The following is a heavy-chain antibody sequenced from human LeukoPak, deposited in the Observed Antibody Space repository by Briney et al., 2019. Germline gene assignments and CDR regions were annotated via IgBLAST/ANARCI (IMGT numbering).Heavy chain of an antibody. Sequence: ASVKVSCKASGYTFTSYDINWVRQATGQGLEWMGWMNPNSGNTGYAQKFQGRVTITRNTSISTAYMELSSLRSEDTAAYYCARGIATPVELYCWGQGTLVTVSS. CDR1: GYTFTSYD. V-gene: IGHV1-8*03. D-gene: IGHD1-7*01. CDR2: MNPNSGNT. CDR3: ARGIATPVELYC. J-gene: IGHJ4*02.